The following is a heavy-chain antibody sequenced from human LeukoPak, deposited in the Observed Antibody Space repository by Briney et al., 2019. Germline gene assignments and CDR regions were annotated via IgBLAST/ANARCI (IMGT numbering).Heavy chain of an antibody. D-gene: IGHD2-15*01. CDR3: ARGVVAAPPTLDY. V-gene: IGHV1-18*01. CDR2: ISAYTGHI. Sequence: ASVKVSCKASGYTFTSYGISWVRQAPGQGLEWMGSISAYTGHIDYAQKFHGRVTMTTDTSTNTAYMELRSLRSADTAVYYCARGVVAAPPTLDYWGQGTLVTVSS. J-gene: IGHJ4*02. CDR1: GYTFTSYG.